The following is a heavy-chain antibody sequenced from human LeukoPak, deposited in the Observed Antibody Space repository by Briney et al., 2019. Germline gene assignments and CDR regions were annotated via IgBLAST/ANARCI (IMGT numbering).Heavy chain of an antibody. CDR3: ARIPHRYCSSTSCYMRGDFDY. CDR1: GGTFSSYT. V-gene: IGHV1-69*02. D-gene: IGHD2-2*02. CDR2: IIPILGIA. Sequence: ASVKVFCKAPGGTFSSYTISWVRQAPGQGLEWMGRIIPILGIANYAQKFRGRVTITADKSMSTAYMELSSLRSEDTAVYYCARIPHRYCSSTSCYMRGDFDYWGQGTLVTVSS. J-gene: IGHJ4*02.